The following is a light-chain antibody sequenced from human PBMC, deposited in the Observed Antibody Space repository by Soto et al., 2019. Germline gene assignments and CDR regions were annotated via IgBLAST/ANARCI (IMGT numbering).Light chain of an antibody. J-gene: IGKJ3*01. Sequence: DIPMTQSPSSLSASVGDRVTITRQASQDISNYLNWYQQKPGKAPKLLIYDASNLETGVPSRFSGSGSGTDFTFTISSLQPEDIATYYCQQYDNLPYTFGPGTKVDIK. CDR2: DAS. V-gene: IGKV1-33*01. CDR3: QQYDNLPYT. CDR1: QDISNY.